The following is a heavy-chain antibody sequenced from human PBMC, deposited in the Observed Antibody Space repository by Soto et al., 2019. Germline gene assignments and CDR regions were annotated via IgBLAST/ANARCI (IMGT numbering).Heavy chain of an antibody. CDR2: ISPYNGNT. CDR3: ASGYCSSTSCYERYYFDY. V-gene: IGHV1-18*01. D-gene: IGHD2-2*01. CDR1: GYTFTTYG. J-gene: IGHJ4*02. Sequence: ASVKVSCKASGYTFTTYGLSWVRQAPGQGLEWMGWISPYNGNTKYGQKLQGRVTMTTDTSTNTAYMELTSLRSEDTAVYYCASGYCSSTSCYERYYFDYWGQGTLVTVSS.